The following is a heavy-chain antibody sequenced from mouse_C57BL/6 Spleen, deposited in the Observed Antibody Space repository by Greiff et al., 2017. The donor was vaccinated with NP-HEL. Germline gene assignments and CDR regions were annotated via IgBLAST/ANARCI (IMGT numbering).Heavy chain of an antibody. CDR2: ISGGGGNT. Sequence: EVQRVESGGGLVKPGGFLKLSCAASGFTFSSYTMSWVRQTPEKRLEWVATISGGGGNTYYPDSVKGRFTISRDNAKNTLYLQMSSLRSEDTALYYCARQDSTGWYFDYWGQGTTLTVSS. CDR1: GFTFSSYT. V-gene: IGHV5-9*01. CDR3: ARQDSTGWYFDY. J-gene: IGHJ2*01. D-gene: IGHD3-3*01.